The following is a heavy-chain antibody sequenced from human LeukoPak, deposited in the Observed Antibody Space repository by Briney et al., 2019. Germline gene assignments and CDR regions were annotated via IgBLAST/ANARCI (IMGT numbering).Heavy chain of an antibody. J-gene: IGHJ4*02. Sequence: QSETLSHTCTVSGDSISRGGYFWSWIRQHPGKGLEWIVYIYYTGSTYYNPSLKSRVTISLDTAQNQFSLRLSSVTAADTAVYYCANFDPTSIRGLIFDNWGQGARVTVSS. CDR2: IYYTGST. CDR1: GDSISRGGYF. V-gene: IGHV4-30-4*01. D-gene: IGHD2-21*01. CDR3: ANFDPTSIRGLIFDN.